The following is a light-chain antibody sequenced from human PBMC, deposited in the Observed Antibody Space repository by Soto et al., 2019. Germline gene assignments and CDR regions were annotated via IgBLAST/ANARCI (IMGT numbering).Light chain of an antibody. CDR3: QQYGSSPFT. CDR2: GAS. J-gene: IGKJ3*01. CDR1: ESVSSNY. V-gene: IGKV3-20*01. Sequence: EIVLTQSPGTLSLSPGEGATLSCRASESVSSNYLAWYQQKPGQPPRLLIYGASSRATGIPDRFSGSVSGTDFTLIISRLEPEDFAVFYCQQYGSSPFTFGPGTRVDIK.